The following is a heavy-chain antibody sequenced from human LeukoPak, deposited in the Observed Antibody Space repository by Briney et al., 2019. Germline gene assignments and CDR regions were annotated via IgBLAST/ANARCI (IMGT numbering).Heavy chain of an antibody. J-gene: IGHJ6*03. CDR2: IYSGGST. D-gene: IGHD1-26*01. CDR1: GFTVSSNY. CDR3: ARSIVGATTLYYYHMDV. V-gene: IGHV3-66*01. Sequence: GGSLRLSCAASGFTVSSNYMSWVRQAPGKGLEWVSVIYSGGSTYYADSVKGRFTISRDNSKNTLYLQMNSLRAEDTAVYYCARSIVGATTLYYYHMDVWGKGTTVTISS.